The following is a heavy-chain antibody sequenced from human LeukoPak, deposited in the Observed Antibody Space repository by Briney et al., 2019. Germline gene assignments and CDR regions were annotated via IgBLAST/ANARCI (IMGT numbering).Heavy chain of an antibody. Sequence: AGGSLRLSCAASGFTFSSYWMHWVRQAPGKGLVWVSRINSDGSSTSYADSVKGRFTISRDNAKNTLYLQMDSLGPEDTAVYYCARDPYSGNYGNDYYYYMDVWGKGTTVTISS. V-gene: IGHV3-74*01. CDR2: INSDGSST. CDR1: GFTFSSYW. D-gene: IGHD1-26*01. J-gene: IGHJ6*03. CDR3: ARDPYSGNYGNDYYYYMDV.